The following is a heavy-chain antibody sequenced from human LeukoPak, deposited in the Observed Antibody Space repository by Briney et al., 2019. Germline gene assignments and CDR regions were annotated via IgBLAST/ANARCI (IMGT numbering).Heavy chain of an antibody. Sequence: GASVKVSCKASGYTFTDYFMHWVRQAPGHGLEWMGWINPNSGGTQYAQKFQGGVTMTRDTSISTAYMDLNRLRSDDTAVYYCARGAYDILSGYSMLGYWGQGTLVTVSS. CDR1: GYTFTDYF. J-gene: IGHJ4*02. CDR3: ARGAYDILSGYSMLGY. CDR2: INPNSGGT. V-gene: IGHV1-2*02. D-gene: IGHD3-9*01.